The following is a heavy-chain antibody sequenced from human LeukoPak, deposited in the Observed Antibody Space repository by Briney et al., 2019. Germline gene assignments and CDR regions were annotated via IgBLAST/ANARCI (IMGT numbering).Heavy chain of an antibody. D-gene: IGHD3-16*02. CDR3: ARDYSHDYVWGSYRLARLDAFDI. CDR2: INPSGGST. J-gene: IGHJ3*02. Sequence: ASVKVSCKASGYTLTSYYMHRVRQAPGQGLEWMGIINPSGGSTNYAQKFQGRVTMTRDMSTRTVYMELRSLRSDDTAVYYCARDYSHDYVWGSYRLARLDAFDIWGQGTMVTVSS. V-gene: IGHV1-46*01. CDR1: GYTLTSYY.